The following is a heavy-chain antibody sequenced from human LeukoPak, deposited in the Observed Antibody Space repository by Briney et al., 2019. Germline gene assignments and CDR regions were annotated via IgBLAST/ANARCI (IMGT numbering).Heavy chain of an antibody. CDR2: ISNDGRGT. D-gene: IGHD1/OR15-1a*01. V-gene: IGHV3-23*01. J-gene: IGHJ4*02. CDR1: GFTFDSYA. Sequence: GGSLRLSCAASGFTFDSYAMTWVRQAPGKGLEWVSTISNDGRGTYYPDSVKGRFTISRDNSKSTMDLRMNSLRAEDTAVYYCAKGKGLIKPTTRPADYWGQGALVTVSS. CDR3: AKGKGLIKPTTRPADY.